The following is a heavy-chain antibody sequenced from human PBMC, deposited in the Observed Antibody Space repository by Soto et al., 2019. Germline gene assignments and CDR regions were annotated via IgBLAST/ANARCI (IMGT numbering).Heavy chain of an antibody. D-gene: IGHD2-15*01. CDR1: GYTFTSYY. Sequence: ASVKVSCKASGYTFTSYYMHWVRQAPGQGLEWMGIINPSGGSTSYAQKFQGRVTMTRDTSTSTVYMELRSVRSEDTAVYYCATEKCSGGSCLDVWGQGTTVTVSS. CDR2: INPSGGST. V-gene: IGHV1-46*01. CDR3: ATEKCSGGSCLDV. J-gene: IGHJ6*02.